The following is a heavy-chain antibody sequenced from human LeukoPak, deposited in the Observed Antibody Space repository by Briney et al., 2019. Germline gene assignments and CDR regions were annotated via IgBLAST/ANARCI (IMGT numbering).Heavy chain of an antibody. CDR1: GFTFSSYS. V-gene: IGHV3-48*04. D-gene: IGHD5-12*01. CDR3: ARGGYSDSDLYYSGMDV. Sequence: PGGSLRLSCAASGFTFSSYSMNWVRQAPGKGLEWVSYISSSSSTIYYADSVKGRFTISRDNARNSLYLQMNSLRAEDTALYFCARGGYSDSDLYYSGMDVWGQGTTVTVSS. CDR2: ISSSSSTI. J-gene: IGHJ6*02.